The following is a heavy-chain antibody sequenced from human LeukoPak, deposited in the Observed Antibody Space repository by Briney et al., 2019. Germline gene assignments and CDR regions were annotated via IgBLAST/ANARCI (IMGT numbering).Heavy chain of an antibody. CDR1: GFTFSSYG. Sequence: GGSLRLSCAASGFTFSSYGMHWVRQAPGKGLEWVAFIRYDGSNKYYADSVKGRFTISRDNSKNTLYLQMNSLRAEDTAVYYCAKNHWTTVTSASFDYWGQGTLVTVSS. V-gene: IGHV3-30*02. J-gene: IGHJ4*02. D-gene: IGHD4-17*01. CDR2: IRYDGSNK. CDR3: AKNHWTTVTSASFDY.